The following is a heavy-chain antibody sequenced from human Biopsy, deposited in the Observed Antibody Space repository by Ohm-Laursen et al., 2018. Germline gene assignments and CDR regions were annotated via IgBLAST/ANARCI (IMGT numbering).Heavy chain of an antibody. V-gene: IGHV4-31*01. D-gene: IGHD4-23*01. Sequence: TLSLTCTVSGGSVSSGGFYWSWIRPHPGKGLEWIGYIYYSGTTYSNLSLKSLVTISVDTSKNQFSLKLNSVTVADTAVYYCARRPYGGTRYWYFDLWGRGTLVTVSS. J-gene: IGHJ2*01. CDR3: ARRPYGGTRYWYFDL. CDR1: GGSVSSGGFY. CDR2: IYYSGTT.